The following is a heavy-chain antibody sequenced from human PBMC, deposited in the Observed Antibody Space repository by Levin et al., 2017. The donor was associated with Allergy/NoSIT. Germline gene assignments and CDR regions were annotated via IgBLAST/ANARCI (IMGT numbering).Heavy chain of an antibody. CDR3: ARDVGPSGYDAFDI. Sequence: PGGSLRLSCAASGFTFSNYWMTWVRQAPGKGLEWVANIKQDGSEKNYVESAQGRFTISRDNAKNSLYLQMNSLRAEDTAVFYCARDVGPSGYDAFDIWGQGTMVTVSS. CDR1: GFTFSNYW. J-gene: IGHJ3*02. CDR2: IKQDGSEK. D-gene: IGHD5-12*01. V-gene: IGHV3-7*04.